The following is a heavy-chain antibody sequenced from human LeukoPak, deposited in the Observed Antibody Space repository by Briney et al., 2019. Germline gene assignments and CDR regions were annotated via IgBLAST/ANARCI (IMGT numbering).Heavy chain of an antibody. CDR3: ARDYGGDGDAFDI. CDR1: GFIFSDYW. J-gene: IGHJ3*02. D-gene: IGHD5-12*01. Sequence: PRGSLRLSCEASGFIFSDYWMDWVRQAPGKGLVWVSRIRKDGSTANYADSVRGRFTVSRDNAKNTLYLQMNSLEVDDTAIYYCARDYGGDGDAFDIWGHGTMVTVSS. CDR2: IRKDGSTA. V-gene: IGHV3-74*01.